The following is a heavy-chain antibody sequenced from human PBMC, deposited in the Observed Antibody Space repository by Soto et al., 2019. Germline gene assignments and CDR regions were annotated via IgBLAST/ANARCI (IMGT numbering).Heavy chain of an antibody. CDR2: IYSSGST. D-gene: IGHD2-2*01. V-gene: IGHV4-61*01. CDR1: GGSVSSDTHY. CDR3: ARFVRSCSGTTCYTRADV. Sequence: QVQLQESGPGLVKPSETLSLTCTGSGGSVSSDTHYWSWIRQPPGKRLEWIGFIYSSGSTNYNPCLKSRVTVSVDTSKNQFSLKLRSVIVADTAVYHCARFVRSCSGTTCYTRADVWGQGTTVTVPS. J-gene: IGHJ6*02.